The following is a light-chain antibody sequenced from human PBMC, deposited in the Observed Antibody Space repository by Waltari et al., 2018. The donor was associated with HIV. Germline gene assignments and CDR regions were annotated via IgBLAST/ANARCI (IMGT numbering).Light chain of an antibody. J-gene: IGKJ4*01. Sequence: DIVLMQSPATISVSPGGRVTVSCRASQNVADKLAWYQQKPGQSPRLLLYHSSARAAGVTTRFGGAGSATNFTLTITSLQSEDFALYFCQQYHHWPPLTFGGGSRVELK. CDR1: QNVADK. CDR2: HSS. CDR3: QQYHHWPPLT. V-gene: IGKV3D-15*01.